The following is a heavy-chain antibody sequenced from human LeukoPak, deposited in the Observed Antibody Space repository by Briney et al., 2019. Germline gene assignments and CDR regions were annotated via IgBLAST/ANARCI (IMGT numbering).Heavy chain of an antibody. D-gene: IGHD6-19*01. CDR3: ARDPTNTSGRYAYFDY. CDR1: GFPFTHHG. V-gene: IGHV1-18*01. J-gene: IGHJ4*02. CDR2: ISGYNGGT. Sequence: GASVKVSCKASGFPFTHHGITWVRQAPGQGLEWMGWISGYNGGTNYAQKFQGRVTLTTDTSTSTAYMELRSLRSDDTAVYYCARDPTNTSGRYAYFDYWGQGTLVTVSP.